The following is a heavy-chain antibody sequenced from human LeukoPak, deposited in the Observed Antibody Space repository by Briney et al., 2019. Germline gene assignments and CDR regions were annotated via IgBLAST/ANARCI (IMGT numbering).Heavy chain of an antibody. V-gene: IGHV4-30-4*01. J-gene: IGHJ4*02. D-gene: IGHD3-22*01. CDR1: GGSISSGDYY. CDR2: IYYSGST. Sequence: PSQTLSLTCTVSGGSISSGDYYWSWIRQPPGKGLEWIGYIYYSGSTYYNPSLKSRVTISVDTSKNQFSLKLSSVTAADTAVYYCARDRALYYYDSSGYYGSYYFDYWGQGTLVTVSS. CDR3: ARDRALYYYDSSGYYGSYYFDY.